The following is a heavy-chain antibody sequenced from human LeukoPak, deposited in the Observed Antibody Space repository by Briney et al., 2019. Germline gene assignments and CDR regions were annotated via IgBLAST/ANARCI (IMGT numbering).Heavy chain of an antibody. CDR2: IYHSGST. CDR1: GGSISSSSYY. Sequence: SETLSLTCTVSGGSISSSSYYGGWIRQPPGKGLEWIGNIYHSGSTSYNPSLKSRVTISVDTSKNQFSLKLSSVTAADTAVYYCARGSDLHAFDIWGQGTMVTVSS. CDR3: ARGSDLHAFDI. J-gene: IGHJ3*02. V-gene: IGHV4-39*07. D-gene: IGHD3-3*01.